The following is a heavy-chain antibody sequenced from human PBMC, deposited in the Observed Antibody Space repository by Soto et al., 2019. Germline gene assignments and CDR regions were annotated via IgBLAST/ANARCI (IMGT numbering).Heavy chain of an antibody. D-gene: IGHD2-2*01. J-gene: IGHJ6*02. CDR2: MNPDGSAI. CDR3: AKVTGYCSSSSCRRDYYYYYGMDV. CDR1: GFTFSSSW. V-gene: IGHV3-74*01. Sequence: GSLRLSCVVSGFTFSSSWMHWVRQGPGKGLVWVSRMNPDGSAINYADSVKGRFSISRDNPKNTLYLQMNSLRPEDTAVYYCAKVTGYCSSSSCRRDYYYYYGMDVWGQGTTVTVSS.